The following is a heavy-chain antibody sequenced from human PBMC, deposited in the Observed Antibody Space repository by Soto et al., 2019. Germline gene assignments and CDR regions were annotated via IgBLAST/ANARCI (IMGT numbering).Heavy chain of an antibody. V-gene: IGHV1-69*01. CDR1: GGTFSSYA. Sequence: QVQLVQSGAEVKKPGSSVKVSCKASGGTFSSYAVSWVRQAPGQGLEWMGGIIPIFGTANYAQKFQGRVTITADESTSTAYMELSSLRSEDTAVYYCARDIGRQAVAGTTPPRIWGQGTMVTVSS. CDR3: ARDIGRQAVAGTTPPRI. J-gene: IGHJ3*02. CDR2: IIPIFGTA. D-gene: IGHD6-19*01.